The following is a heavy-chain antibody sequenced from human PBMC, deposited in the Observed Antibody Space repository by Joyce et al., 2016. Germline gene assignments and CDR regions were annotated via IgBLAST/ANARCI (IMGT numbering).Heavy chain of an antibody. V-gene: IGHV5-10-1*03. CDR2: IAPRDSEP. CDR1: GYSFASHW. J-gene: IGHJ5*02. CDR3: ARHVTDWFDP. Sequence: EVQLVQSGAEVKKPGESLRISCKGSGYSFASHWISWVRQMPGKGLEWKGRIAPRDSEPDYSPSVEGHVTISVDKSISAAYLQWSSLRASDTAIYYCARHVTDWFDPWGQGTLVTVSS. D-gene: IGHD3-10*02.